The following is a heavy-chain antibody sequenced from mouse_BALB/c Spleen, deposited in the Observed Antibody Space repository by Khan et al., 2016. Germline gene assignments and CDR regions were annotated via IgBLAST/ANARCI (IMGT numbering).Heavy chain of an antibody. CDR1: GYAFSGYW. V-gene: IGHV1-80*01. D-gene: IGHD2-14*01. CDR2: IYPGDGDT. CDR3: ARGTPFAS. Sequence: QVRLQQSGAELVRPGSSVKISCKASGYAFSGYWMNWVKQRPGQGLEWIGQIYPGDGDTNYNGTFKGKATLTADKSSSTAYMQLSSLTSEDSAVYFCARGTPFASGGQGTRVTVTA. J-gene: IGHJ3*01.